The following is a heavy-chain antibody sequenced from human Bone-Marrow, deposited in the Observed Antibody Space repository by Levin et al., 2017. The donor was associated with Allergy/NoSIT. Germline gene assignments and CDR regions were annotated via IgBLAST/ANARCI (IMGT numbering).Heavy chain of an antibody. CDR3: ARVFIHYGGNSGGLDI. CDR2: ISSSSSTI. CDR1: GFTFSSYS. Sequence: PGGSLRLSCAASGFTFSSYSMNWVRQAPGKGLEWVSYISSSSSTIYYADSVKGRFTISRDNAKNSLYLQMNSLRAEDTAVYYCARVFIHYGGNSGGLDIWGQGTMVTVSS. D-gene: IGHD4-23*01. V-gene: IGHV3-48*01. J-gene: IGHJ3*02.